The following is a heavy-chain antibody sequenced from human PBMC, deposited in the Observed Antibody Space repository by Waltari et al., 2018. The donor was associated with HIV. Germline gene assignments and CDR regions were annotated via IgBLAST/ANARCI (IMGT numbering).Heavy chain of an antibody. Sequence: EVQVVESGGGLIQPGGSLRLCCAASGFPVSRNYIRWVRQAPGKGLGGVSVIYSGGSTYYADSVEGRFTISRDNSKNTLYLQMNSLRAEDTAVYYCARVGVITTYYYYGMDVWGQGTTVTVSS. CDR1: GFPVSRNY. V-gene: IGHV3-53*01. D-gene: IGHD3-10*01. J-gene: IGHJ6*02. CDR3: ARVGVITTYYYYGMDV. CDR2: IYSGGST.